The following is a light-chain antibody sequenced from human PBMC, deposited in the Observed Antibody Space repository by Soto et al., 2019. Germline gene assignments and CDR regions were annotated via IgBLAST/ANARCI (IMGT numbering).Light chain of an antibody. J-gene: IGLJ2*01. V-gene: IGLV2-14*03. CDR1: SSDVGAYNF. CDR2: DVN. CDR3: SSYTTTATRL. Sequence: QSVLTQPASVSGSPGRSITISCTGTSSDVGAYNFVSWYQHHPGKAPQLIIYDVNNRPSGVSDRFSGSKSGSTASLTISGLQAEDEADYYCSSYTTTATRLFGGGTKVTVL.